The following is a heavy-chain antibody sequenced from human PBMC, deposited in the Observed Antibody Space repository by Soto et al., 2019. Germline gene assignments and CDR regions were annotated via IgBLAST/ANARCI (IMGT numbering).Heavy chain of an antibody. Sequence: PSETLSLTCAVSGYSITTGYSWGWVRQPPGKGLEWIGNIFHSGRASYSPSLKRRVAISLDASKNHFSLQLTSVTAADTAVYYCARALSTHIAVAGMGYFDSWGPGTLVTVSS. V-gene: IGHV4-38-2*01. CDR2: IFHSGRA. D-gene: IGHD6-19*01. CDR1: GYSITTGYS. CDR3: ARALSTHIAVAGMGYFDS. J-gene: IGHJ4*02.